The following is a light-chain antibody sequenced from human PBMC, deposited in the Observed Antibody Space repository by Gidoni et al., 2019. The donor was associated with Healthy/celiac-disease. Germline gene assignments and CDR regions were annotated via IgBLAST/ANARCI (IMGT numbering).Light chain of an antibody. CDR1: QSISSY. V-gene: IGKV1-39*01. CDR3: QQSYRPLT. CDR2: AAS. Sequence: DIQMTQSPSSLSASVGDRVTITCRASQSISSYLNWYQQKPGKAPKLLIYAASSLQSGVPSRFSGSGSGTDFTLTISSLQPEDFATYYCQQSYRPLTFGPGPKVDIK. J-gene: IGKJ3*01.